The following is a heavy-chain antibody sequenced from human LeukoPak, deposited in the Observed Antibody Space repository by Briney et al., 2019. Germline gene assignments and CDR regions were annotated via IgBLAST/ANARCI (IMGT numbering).Heavy chain of an antibody. V-gene: IGHV3-23*01. D-gene: IGHD1/OR15-1a*01. CDR2: LSGDGSTT. J-gene: IGHJ4*02. CDR3: ARGTSLGRPGTYYFDY. Sequence: GGSRRLSWPASGFTFITHAMSWVRQAAGKVLEWVSSLSGDGSTTYHADSVKGRFTISRDNSRSTLYLQVNSLSAEDTAVYYCARGTSLGRPGTYYFDYWGQGALVTVSS. CDR1: GFTFITHA.